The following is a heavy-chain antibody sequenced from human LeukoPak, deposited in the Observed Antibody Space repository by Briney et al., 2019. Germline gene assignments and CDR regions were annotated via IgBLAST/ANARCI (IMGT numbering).Heavy chain of an antibody. J-gene: IGHJ3*02. CDR1: GFTFSNYA. CDR2: ISGSGGNT. V-gene: IGHV3-23*01. CDR3: AKGSMIVVVGGAFDI. Sequence: GGSLRLSCAASGFTFSNYAMSWVRQAPGKGLEWVSAISGSGGNTYYADSVKGRFTISRDNSKNTLFLQMNSLRAEDTAVYYCAKGSMIVVVGGAFDIWGQGTMVTVSS. D-gene: IGHD3-22*01.